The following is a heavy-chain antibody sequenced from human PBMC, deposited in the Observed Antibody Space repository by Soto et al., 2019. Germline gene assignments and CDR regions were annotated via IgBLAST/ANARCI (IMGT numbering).Heavy chain of an antibody. CDR2: ISSSSSYI. CDR3: ARVIAARYCMDV. J-gene: IGHJ6*02. CDR1: GFTFSSYS. V-gene: IGHV3-21*01. Sequence: EVQLVESGGGLVKPGGSLRLSCAASGFTFSSYSMNWVRQAPGKGLEWVSSISSSSSYIYYADSVKGRFTISRDNAKNSLYLQMNSLRAEDTAVYYCARVIAARYCMDVWGQGTTVTVSS. D-gene: IGHD6-6*01.